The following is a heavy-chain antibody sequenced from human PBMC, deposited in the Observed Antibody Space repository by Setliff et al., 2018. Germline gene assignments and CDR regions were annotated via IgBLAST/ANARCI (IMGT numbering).Heavy chain of an antibody. CDR1: GYSISSGCY. Sequence: PSETLSLTCTVSGYSISSGCYWGWIRQPPGKVLEWTGSIYHSGSTYYNPSLKSRVTISVDTSKNQFSLKLSSVTAADTAVYYCARASYDSSGYPSDYWGQ. J-gene: IGHJ4*02. CDR2: IYHSGST. CDR3: ARASYDSSGYPSDY. D-gene: IGHD3-22*01. V-gene: IGHV4-38-2*02.